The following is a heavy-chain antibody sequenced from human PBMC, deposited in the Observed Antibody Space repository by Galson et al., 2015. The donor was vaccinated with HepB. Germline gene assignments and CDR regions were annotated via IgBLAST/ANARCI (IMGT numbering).Heavy chain of an antibody. CDR3: ARVGVDIVVVPAAHTDY. D-gene: IGHD2-2*03. V-gene: IGHV3-21*01. CDR2: ISSSSSYI. J-gene: IGHJ4*02. Sequence: SLRLSCAASGFTFSSYSMNWVRQAPGKGLEWVSSISSSSSYIYYADSVKGRFTISRDNAKNSLYLQMNSLRAEDTAVYYCARVGVDIVVVPAAHTDYWGQGTLVTVSS. CDR1: GFTFSSYS.